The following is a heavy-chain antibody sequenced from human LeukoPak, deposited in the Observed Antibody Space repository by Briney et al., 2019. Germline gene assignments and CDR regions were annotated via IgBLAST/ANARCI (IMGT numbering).Heavy chain of an antibody. CDR2: ISSSSSYI. J-gene: IGHJ5*02. CDR3: ARGRLYDYGDYVFSWFAP. D-gene: IGHD4-17*01. V-gene: IGHV3-21*01. CDR1: GFTFSSYS. Sequence: SGGSLRLSCAASGFTFSSYSMNWVRQAPGKGLEWVSSISSSSSYIYYADSVKGRFTISRDNAKNSLYLQMNSLIAEDTAVYYCARGRLYDYGDYVFSWFAPWGQGTLVTVSP.